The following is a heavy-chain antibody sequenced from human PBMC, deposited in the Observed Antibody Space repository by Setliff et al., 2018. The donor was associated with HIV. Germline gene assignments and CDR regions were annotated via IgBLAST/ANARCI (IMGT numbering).Heavy chain of an antibody. CDR3: AREHCSGGSCNGFDI. J-gene: IGHJ3*02. CDR2: IYISGTT. Sequence: KLPETLSLPCTVSGGSISTSYWNWIRQPPGKGLEWIAYIYISGTTKYNPSLKSRVTISLDTSRNQFSLKLGSVTAADTAMYYCAREHCSGGSCNGFDIWGQGTMVTVSS. D-gene: IGHD2-15*01. CDR1: GGSISTSY. V-gene: IGHV4-4*09.